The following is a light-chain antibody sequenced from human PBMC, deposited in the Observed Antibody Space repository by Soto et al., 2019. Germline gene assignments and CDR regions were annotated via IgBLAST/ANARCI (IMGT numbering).Light chain of an antibody. Sequence: EIVMTQSPGTLSVSPGERATLSCRASQSVSSNLAWYQQKPGQAPTLLIYGASARATGISARFSGSGSGTEFTLTISRLEPEDFAVYYCQQYGSSPYTFGQGTKLEIK. CDR1: QSVSSN. J-gene: IGKJ2*01. CDR2: GAS. CDR3: QQYGSSPYT. V-gene: IGKV3-20*01.